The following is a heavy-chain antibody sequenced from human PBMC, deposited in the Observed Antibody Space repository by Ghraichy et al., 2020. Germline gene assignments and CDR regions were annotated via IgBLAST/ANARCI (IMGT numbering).Heavy chain of an antibody. CDR3: AKARSTSYVQHAFDV. V-gene: IGHV3-43*01. CDR1: GFTFDDYS. CDR2: IKWDGGQA. Sequence: GESLNISCAASGFTFDDYSMHWVRQSPGKGLEWVSQIKWDGGQAYYADSVKGRFTISRDNAKNSLFLQMNSLRPEDSGIYFCAKARSTSYVQHAFDVWGLGTMVTVSS. J-gene: IGHJ3*01. D-gene: IGHD2-2*01.